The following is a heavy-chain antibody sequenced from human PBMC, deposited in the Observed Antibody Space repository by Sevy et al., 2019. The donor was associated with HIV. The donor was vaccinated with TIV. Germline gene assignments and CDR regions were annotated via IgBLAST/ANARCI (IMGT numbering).Heavy chain of an antibody. CDR2: IGNDGSNK. V-gene: IGHV3-33*01. J-gene: IGHJ4*02. CDR3: ARGGDFNDRSAKRDFDY. Sequence: GGSLRLSCAASGFTFSNYGMHWVRQAPGKGLEWVAVIGNDGSNKYYADSVKGRFTIPRDNSKNTLYLQMNSLRVEDTAVYFCARGGDFNDRSAKRDFDYWGQGTLVTVSS. D-gene: IGHD3-22*01. CDR1: GFTFSNYG.